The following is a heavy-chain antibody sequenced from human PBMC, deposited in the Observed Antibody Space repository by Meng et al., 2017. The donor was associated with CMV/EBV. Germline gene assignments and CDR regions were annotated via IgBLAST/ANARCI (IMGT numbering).Heavy chain of an antibody. J-gene: IGHJ3*02. D-gene: IGHD3-22*01. V-gene: IGHV1-3*02. CDR2: SNAGNGNT. Sequence: ASVKVSCKASGYTFTSYAMHWVRQAPGQRLEWMGWSNAGNGNTKYSQEFQGRVTITRDTSASTAYMELSSLRSEDTAVYYCATLYYYDSSPPGETNDAFDIWGQGTMVTVSS. CDR1: GYTFTSYA. CDR3: ATLYYYDSSPPGETNDAFDI.